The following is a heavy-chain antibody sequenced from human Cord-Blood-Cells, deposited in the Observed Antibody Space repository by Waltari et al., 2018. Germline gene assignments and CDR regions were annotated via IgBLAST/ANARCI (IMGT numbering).Heavy chain of an antibody. CDR1: GYTFTGYY. J-gene: IGHJ3*02. D-gene: IGHD2-2*01. Sequence: QVQLVQSGAEVKKPGASVKVSCKASGYTFTGYYMHWVRQAPGQGLEWMGWINPNSGGTSDAQKFQGRGTMTRDTSISTAYMELSRLRSDDTAVYYCARGLGYCSSTSCYDAFDIWGQGTMVTVSS. CDR2: INPNSGGT. CDR3: ARGLGYCSSTSCYDAFDI. V-gene: IGHV1-2*02.